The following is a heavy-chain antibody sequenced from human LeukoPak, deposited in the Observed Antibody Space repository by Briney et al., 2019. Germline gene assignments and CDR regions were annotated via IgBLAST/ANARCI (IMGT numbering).Heavy chain of an antibody. V-gene: IGHV4-34*01. D-gene: IGHD2-2*01. J-gene: IGHJ6*02. CDR2: INHSGST. Sequence: PSETLSLTCAVYGGSFSGYYWSWIRQPPEKGLEWIGEINHSGSTNYNPSLKSRVTISVDTSKNQFSLKLSSVTAAGTAVYYCARGIVVPAYYYYYGMDVWGQGTTVTVSS. CDR3: ARGIVVPAYYYYYGMDV. CDR1: GGSFSGYY.